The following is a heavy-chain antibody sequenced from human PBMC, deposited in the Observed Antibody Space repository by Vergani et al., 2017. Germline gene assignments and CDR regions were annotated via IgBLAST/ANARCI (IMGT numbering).Heavy chain of an antibody. CDR1: GVSITTYY. CDR2: IYYSGST. Sequence: QVRLQESGPGLVKPSETLSLICTASGVSITTYYWSWVRQPPGKGLEWLGYIYYSGSTTYNPSLKSRLTISVDTSKNQFSLRLSSVTAADTALYYCAGDSSSWQRADYWGQGTLVTVSS. J-gene: IGHJ4*02. CDR3: AGDSSSWQRADY. V-gene: IGHV4-59*01. D-gene: IGHD6-13*01.